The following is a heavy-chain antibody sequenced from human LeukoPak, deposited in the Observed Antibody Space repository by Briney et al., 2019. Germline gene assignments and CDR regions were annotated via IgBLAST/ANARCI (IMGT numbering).Heavy chain of an antibody. CDR3: ARDSREYSDYYYMDV. D-gene: IGHD6-6*01. CDR1: GGSISSYY. CDR2: IYYSGST. J-gene: IGHJ6*03. V-gene: IGHV4-59*12. Sequence: SETLSLTCTVSGGSISSYYWSWIRQPPGKGLEWIGYIYYSGSTNYNPSLKSRVTISVDTSKNQFSLKLSSVTAADTAVYYCARDSREYSDYYYMDVWGKGTTVTVSS.